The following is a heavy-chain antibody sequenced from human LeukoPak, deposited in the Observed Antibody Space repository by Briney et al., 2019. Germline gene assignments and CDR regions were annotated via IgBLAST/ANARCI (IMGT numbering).Heavy chain of an antibody. Sequence: PSETLSLTCTVSGGSISSTSYYWGWIRQPPGKGLEWIGNIYYSGSTYYNPSLKSRVTISVDTSKNQFSPKLSSVTAADTAVYYCATLTTPGWFTPWGQGTLVTVSS. CDR1: GGSISSTSYY. D-gene: IGHD1-1*01. J-gene: IGHJ5*02. CDR3: ATLTTPGWFTP. CDR2: IYYSGST. V-gene: IGHV4-39*07.